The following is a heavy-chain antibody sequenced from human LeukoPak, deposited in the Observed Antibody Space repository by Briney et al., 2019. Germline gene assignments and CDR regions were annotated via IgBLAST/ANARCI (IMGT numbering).Heavy chain of an antibody. D-gene: IGHD3-22*01. CDR2: ISPSGDST. V-gene: IGHV1-46*01. Sequence: GASVKVSCKASGYTFTRYYMHWVRQAPGQGLEWMGIISPSGDSTSYAQKFQGRVTMTRDTSSRTVYLDLGGLRSEDTAVYYCARGRDYYAITGYHNWFDAWGQGTLVTVSS. CDR3: ARGRDYYAITGYHNWFDA. J-gene: IGHJ5*02. CDR1: GYTFTRYY.